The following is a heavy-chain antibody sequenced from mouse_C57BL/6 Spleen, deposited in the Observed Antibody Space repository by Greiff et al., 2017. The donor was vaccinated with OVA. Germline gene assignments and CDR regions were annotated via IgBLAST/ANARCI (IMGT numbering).Heavy chain of an antibody. CDR3: TSYGNLFAY. CDR1: GFNIKDDY. Sequence: VTLKESGAELVRPGASVKLSCTASGFNIKDDYMHWVKQRPEQGLEWIGWIDPENGDTEYASKFQGKATITADTSSNTAYLQLSSLTSEDTAVYYCTSYGNLFAYWGQGTLVTVSA. CDR2: IDPENGDT. D-gene: IGHD2-1*01. J-gene: IGHJ3*01. V-gene: IGHV14-4*01.